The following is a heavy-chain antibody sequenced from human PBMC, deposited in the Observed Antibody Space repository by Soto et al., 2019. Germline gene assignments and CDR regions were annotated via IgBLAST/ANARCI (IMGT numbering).Heavy chain of an antibody. V-gene: IGHV3-23*01. CDR1: GFTFSRDG. CDR3: AKERATTTAFDY. D-gene: IGHD4-17*01. Sequence: EVQLLESGGGLVQAGGSLRLSCAASGFTFSRDGMSWVRQAPGKGLEWVSLITDNGGSTYYADSVKGRFTISRDNTKNSLFLQMNSRRAEDTAVYYCAKERATTTAFDYWGQGALVTVS. J-gene: IGHJ4*02. CDR2: ITDNGGST.